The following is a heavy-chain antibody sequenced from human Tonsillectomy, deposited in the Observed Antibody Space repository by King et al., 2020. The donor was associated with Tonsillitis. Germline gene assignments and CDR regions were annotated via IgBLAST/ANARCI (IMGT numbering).Heavy chain of an antibody. CDR1: GFTFSRFS. D-gene: IGHD6-13*01. J-gene: IGHJ4*02. V-gene: IGHV3-21*01. Sequence: VQLVESGGGLVKPGGSLRLSCAASGFTFSRFSFNWVRQAPGKGLEWVSSITSGSSYTSYADSEKGRFTISRDDAKNSLYLQMNSLRGEDTAVYFCARDGQLVVPYYFDYWGQGTLVTVSS. CDR2: ITSGSSYT. CDR3: ARDGQLVVPYYFDY.